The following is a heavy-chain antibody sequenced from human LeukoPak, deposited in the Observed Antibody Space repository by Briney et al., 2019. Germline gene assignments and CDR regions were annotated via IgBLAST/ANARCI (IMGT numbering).Heavy chain of an antibody. CDR3: ARKAAAGIPPLYNWFDP. V-gene: IGHV4-59*01. D-gene: IGHD6-13*01. J-gene: IGHJ5*02. CDR2: LYYTGST. CDR1: GGSITNYY. Sequence: SETLSLTCTVSGGSITNYYWSWIRQPPGKGLDWIGYLYYTGSTNYNPSLRSRVTISVDASKNQLSLKLTSVTPADTAVYYCARKAAAGIPPLYNWFDPWGQGTLVTVSA.